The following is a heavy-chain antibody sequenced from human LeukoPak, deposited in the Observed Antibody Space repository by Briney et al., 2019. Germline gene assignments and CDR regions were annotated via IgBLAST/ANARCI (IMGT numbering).Heavy chain of an antibody. D-gene: IGHD3-16*01. CDR1: GGSINSY. CDR3: ARETSQKGAHYMDV. J-gene: IGHJ6*03. Sequence: PSETLSLTSTVSGGSINSYWSWIRHPAGQGLEWIGRISGSGTITYNPALQSRLSISIDTSKNQFSLKLSSVTAADTAVYYCARETSQKGAHYMDVWGKGTTVTISS. V-gene: IGHV4-4*07. CDR2: ISGSGTI.